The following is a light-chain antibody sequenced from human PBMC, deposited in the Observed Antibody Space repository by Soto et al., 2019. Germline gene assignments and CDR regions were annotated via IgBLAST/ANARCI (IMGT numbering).Light chain of an antibody. Sequence: QSGLTQPPSVSAAPGQRITISCSGGSPNLVKNFVSWYQQLPKTAPKLLIYEDSKRPSGIPDRFSGSKSGTSATLGITGLQTGDEADYYCGSWDSSLRDVVFGEGTKLTVL. J-gene: IGLJ3*02. V-gene: IGLV1-51*02. CDR1: SPNLVKNF. CDR3: GSWDSSLRDVV. CDR2: EDS.